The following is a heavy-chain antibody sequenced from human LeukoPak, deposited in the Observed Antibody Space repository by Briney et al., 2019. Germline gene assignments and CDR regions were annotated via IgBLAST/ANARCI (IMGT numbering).Heavy chain of an antibody. J-gene: IGHJ6*02. CDR2: IIPISGTA. CDR1: GGTFSSYA. V-gene: IGHV1-69*13. Sequence: SVKVSCKASGGTFSSYAISWVRQAPGQGLEWMGGIIPISGTANYAQKFQGRVTITADESTSTAYMELSSLRSEDTAVYYCARVYCSGGSCTPYYYYGMDVWGQGTTVTVSS. D-gene: IGHD2-15*01. CDR3: ARVYCSGGSCTPYYYYGMDV.